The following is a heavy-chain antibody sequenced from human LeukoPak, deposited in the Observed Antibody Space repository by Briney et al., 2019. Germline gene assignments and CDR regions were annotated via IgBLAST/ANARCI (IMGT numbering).Heavy chain of an antibody. CDR2: IYPGDSDT. D-gene: IGHD2-2*01. CDR3: ARGYEPFDY. V-gene: IGHV5-51*01. Sequence: KVSCKASGYTFTSYWIGWVRQMPGKGLEWMGIIYPGDSDTRYSPSFQGQVTISADKSISTAYLQWSSLKASDTAIYYCARGYEPFDYWGQGTLVTVSS. CDR1: GYTFTSYW. J-gene: IGHJ4*02.